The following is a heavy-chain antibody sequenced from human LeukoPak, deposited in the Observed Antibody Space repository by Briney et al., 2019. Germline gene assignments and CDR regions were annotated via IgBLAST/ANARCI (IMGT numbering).Heavy chain of an antibody. V-gene: IGHV3-21*01. D-gene: IGHD3-3*01. Sequence: GGSLRLSCAASGFTFSSYSMNWVRQAPGKGLEWVSPINSNSSYIYYAGSVKGRFTISRDNAKNSLYLQMNSLRAEDTAVYYFARESGLRFLEWLPKNWFDPWGQGTLVTVSS. CDR2: INSNSSYI. J-gene: IGHJ5*02. CDR1: GFTFSSYS. CDR3: ARESGLRFLEWLPKNWFDP.